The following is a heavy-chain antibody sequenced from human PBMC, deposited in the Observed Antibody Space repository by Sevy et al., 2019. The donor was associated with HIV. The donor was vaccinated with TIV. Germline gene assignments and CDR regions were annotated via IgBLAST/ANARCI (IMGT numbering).Heavy chain of an antibody. CDR2: IFYSGST. CDR1: GGSIRSYY. V-gene: IGHV4-59*08. Sequence: SETLSLTCTVSGGSIRSYYWSWIRQPPGKGLEWIGYIFYSGSTNYNPSLKSRVTISVDTSKNQFSLKLSSVTAADTAVYYCARHGVGIAAAVSFDYWGQGTLVTVSS. J-gene: IGHJ4*02. CDR3: ARHGVGIAAAVSFDY. D-gene: IGHD6-13*01.